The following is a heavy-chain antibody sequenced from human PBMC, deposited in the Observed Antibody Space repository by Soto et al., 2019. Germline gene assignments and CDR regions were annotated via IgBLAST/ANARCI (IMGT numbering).Heavy chain of an antibody. D-gene: IGHD3-22*01. V-gene: IGHV3-7*03. J-gene: IGHJ4*02. CDR1: EFMFRMYL. CDR2: INQDGSEK. CDR3: ARSYYYDSTGYYRTFDY. Sequence: GGSLRLSCAASEFMFRMYLMSWVRQAPGKGLEWVANINQDGSEKYYADSVKGRFAISRDNTKNLLSLQMNSLRAADTALYFCARSYYYDSTGYYRTFDYWGPGTLVTVSS.